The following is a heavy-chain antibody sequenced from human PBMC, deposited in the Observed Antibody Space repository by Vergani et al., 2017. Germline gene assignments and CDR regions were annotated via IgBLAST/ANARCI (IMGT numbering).Heavy chain of an antibody. CDR3: ARGGATSGAFDI. J-gene: IGHJ3*02. D-gene: IGHD1-26*01. CDR1: GGSISSSNW. Sequence: QVQLQESGPGLVKPSGTLSLTCAVSGGSISSSNWWSWVQPPGKGLEWIGEIYHSGSTNYNPFLKSRVTISVDKSKNQFGLKQSSGTAADTAVYYCARGGATSGAFDIWGQGTMVTVSS. V-gene: IGHV4-4*02. CDR2: IYHSGST.